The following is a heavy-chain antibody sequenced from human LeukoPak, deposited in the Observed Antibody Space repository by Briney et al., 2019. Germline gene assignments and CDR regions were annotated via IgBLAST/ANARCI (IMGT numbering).Heavy chain of an antibody. Sequence: QPGGSLRLSCAASGFTFSSYWMHWVRQAPGKGLVWVSRINSDGSTTNYADSVKGRFTISRDNAKNTLYLQMNSLRVEDTAVYYCARANSRFYLNYWGQGTLVTVSS. CDR1: GFTFSSYW. V-gene: IGHV3-74*01. CDR2: INSDGSTT. D-gene: IGHD3-22*01. CDR3: ARANSRFYLNY. J-gene: IGHJ4*02.